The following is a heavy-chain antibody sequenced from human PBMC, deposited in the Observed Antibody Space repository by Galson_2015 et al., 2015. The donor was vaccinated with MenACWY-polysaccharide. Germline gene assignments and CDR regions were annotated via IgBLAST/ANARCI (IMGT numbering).Heavy chain of an antibody. CDR3: VRAGRTDRGVVGYGWGLDY. D-gene: IGHD5-18*01. V-gene: IGHV4-39*07. J-gene: IGHJ4*02. Sequence: ETLSLTCTVSGGSIRRTSHYWGWIRQPPGKGLEWTGTVDYSGNSYYNASLKSRITISIDTSRTQFSLKLTSVTAADTAVYYCVRAGRTDRGVVGYGWGLDYWGQGSLVTVSS. CDR2: VDYSGNS. CDR1: GGSIRRTSHY.